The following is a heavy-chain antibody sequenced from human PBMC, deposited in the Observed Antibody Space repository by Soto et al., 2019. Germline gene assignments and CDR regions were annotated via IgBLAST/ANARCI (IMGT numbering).Heavy chain of an antibody. V-gene: IGHV4-31*03. CDR1: GDSMSSGGYY. Sequence: LSLTCTVSGDSMSSGGYYWSWIRQHPGKGLEWIGYIYYSGSTYYNPSLKSRVTISVDTSKNQFSLKLSSVTAADTAVYYCARDARGGNWFDPWGQGTPVTVSS. J-gene: IGHJ5*02. CDR2: IYYSGST. CDR3: ARDARGGNWFDP. D-gene: IGHD3-10*01.